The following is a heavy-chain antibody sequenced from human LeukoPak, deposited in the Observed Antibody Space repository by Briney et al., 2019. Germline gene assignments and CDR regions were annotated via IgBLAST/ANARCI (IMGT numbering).Heavy chain of an antibody. CDR2: ISPYNGDT. J-gene: IGHJ6*03. D-gene: IGHD6-13*01. CDR1: GYTFTSYG. CDR3: ARKLAAVAGHMDV. V-gene: IGHV1-18*01. Sequence: ASVKVSCKASGYTFTSYGISWMRQAPGQGLEWMGWISPYNGDTNYAQRFQGRATMTTDTSTSTAYMELRSLRSDDTAVYYCARKLAAVAGHMDVWGKGTTVTVSS.